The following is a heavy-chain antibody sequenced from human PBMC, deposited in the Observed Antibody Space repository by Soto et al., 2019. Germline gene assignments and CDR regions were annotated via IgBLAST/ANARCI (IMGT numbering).Heavy chain of an antibody. CDR1: GGSISSYY. Sequence: SETLSLTCTVSGGSISSYYWSWIRQPPGKGLEWIGYIYYSGSTNYNPSLKNRITISVDTSKNQFSLKLSSVTAADTAVYYCARLRIATNNYKWFDPWGQGTLVTVSS. V-gene: IGHV4-59*01. CDR3: ARLRIATNNYKWFDP. J-gene: IGHJ5*02. CDR2: IYYSGST. D-gene: IGHD2-21*01.